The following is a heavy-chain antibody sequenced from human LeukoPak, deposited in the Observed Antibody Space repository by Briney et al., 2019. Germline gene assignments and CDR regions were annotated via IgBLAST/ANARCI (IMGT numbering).Heavy chain of an antibody. CDR1: GFTFSSYT. J-gene: IGHJ6*02. D-gene: IGHD2-15*01. V-gene: IGHV3-74*01. CDR2: INSDGSST. Sequence: PGGSLRLSCAASGFTFSSYTMSWVRQAPGKGLVWVSRINSDGSSTSYADFVKGRFTISRDNAKNTLYLQMNSLRAEDTAVYYCARAEDIVVVVAAGYYYGTDVWGQGTTVTVSS. CDR3: ARAEDIVVVVAAGYYYGTDV.